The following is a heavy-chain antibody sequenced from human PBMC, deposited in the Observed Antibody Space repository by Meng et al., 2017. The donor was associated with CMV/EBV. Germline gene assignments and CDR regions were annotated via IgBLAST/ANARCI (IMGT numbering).Heavy chain of an antibody. CDR3: AKPSWFGELFVHYFDY. CDR1: GFTFSSYG. CDR2: IRYDGSNK. D-gene: IGHD3-10*01. J-gene: IGHJ4*02. Sequence: LSLTCAASGFTFSSYGMHWVRQAPGKGLEWVAFIRYDGSNKYYADSVKGRFTISRDNSKNTLYLQMNSLRAEDTAVYYCAKPSWFGELFVHYFDYWGQGTLVTVSS. V-gene: IGHV3-30*02.